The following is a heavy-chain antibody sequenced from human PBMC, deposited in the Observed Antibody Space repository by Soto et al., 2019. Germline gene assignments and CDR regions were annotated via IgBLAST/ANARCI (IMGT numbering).Heavy chain of an antibody. CDR3: ARDLTTMVRDYYYYYGMDV. CDR1: GGTFSSYA. V-gene: IGHV1-69*13. CDR2: IIPIFGTA. Sequence: SVKVSCKASGGTFSSYAISWVRQAPGQGLEWMGGIIPIFGTANYAQKFQGRVTITADESTSTAYMELSSLRSEDTAVYYCARDLTTMVRDYYYYYGMDVWGQGTTVTVSS. J-gene: IGHJ6*02. D-gene: IGHD3-10*01.